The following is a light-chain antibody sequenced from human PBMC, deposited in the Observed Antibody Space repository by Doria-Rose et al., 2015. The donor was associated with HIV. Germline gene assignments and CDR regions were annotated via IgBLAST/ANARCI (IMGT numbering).Light chain of an antibody. V-gene: IGKV3-20*01. CDR3: HQYGTSRT. CDR1: QSFSSTY. CDR2: DGS. Sequence: TQSPGTLSLSPGERATLSCRASQSFSSTYLAWYQQKPGQAPSLLIYDGSTRATGIPDRISASGSGTDFTLTINGLEPEDFALYYCHQYGTSRTFGQGTKVE. J-gene: IGKJ1*01.